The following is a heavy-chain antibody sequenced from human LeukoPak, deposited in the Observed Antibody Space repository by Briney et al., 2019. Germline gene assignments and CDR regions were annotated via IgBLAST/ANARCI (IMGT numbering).Heavy chain of an antibody. CDR3: ARCRLRFNWFDP. CDR2: ISAYNGNT. V-gene: IGHV1-18*01. J-gene: IGHJ5*02. Sequence: ASVKVSCKASGYTFTSYGISWVRQAPGQGLEWMGWISAYNGNTNYAQKLQGRVTMTTDTSTSTAYMELSRLRSDDTAVYYCARCRLRFNWFDPWGQGTLVTVSS. CDR1: GYTFTSYG.